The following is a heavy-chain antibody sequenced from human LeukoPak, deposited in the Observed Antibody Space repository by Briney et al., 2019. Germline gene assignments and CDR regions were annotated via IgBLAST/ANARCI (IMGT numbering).Heavy chain of an antibody. CDR3: ARVFKGGSYNWFDP. CDR1: GGSFSGYY. D-gene: IGHD1-26*01. J-gene: IGHJ5*02. V-gene: IGHV4-34*01. CDR2: INHSGSI. Sequence: SETLSLTCAVYGGSFSGYYWSWIRQPPGKGLEWIGEINHSGSINYNPSLKSRVTISVDTSKNQFSLKLSSVTAADTAVYYCARVFKGGSYNWFDPWGQGTLVTVSS.